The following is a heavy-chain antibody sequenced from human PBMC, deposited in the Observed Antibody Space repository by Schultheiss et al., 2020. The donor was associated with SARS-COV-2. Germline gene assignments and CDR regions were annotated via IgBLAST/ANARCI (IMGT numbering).Heavy chain of an antibody. CDR1: GGSFSGYY. V-gene: IGHV4-34*01. Sequence: SETLSLTCAVYGGSFSGYYWSWIRQPPGKGLEWIGEINHSGSTNYNPSLKSRVTISVDKSKNQFSLKLSSVTAADTAVYYCARVTPAAELYYYYYYMDVWGKGTTVTVSS. CDR2: INHSGST. D-gene: IGHD2-2*01. CDR3: ARVTPAAELYYYYYYMDV. J-gene: IGHJ6*03.